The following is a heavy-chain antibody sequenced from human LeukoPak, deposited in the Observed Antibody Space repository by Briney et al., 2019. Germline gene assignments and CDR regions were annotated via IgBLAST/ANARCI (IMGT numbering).Heavy chain of an antibody. CDR3: ASVDGYCPSHWYFDL. V-gene: IGHV1-18*01. D-gene: IGHD3-22*01. CDR2: ISAYNGNT. J-gene: IGHJ2*01. CDR1: GYTFTSYG. Sequence: ASVKVSCKASGYTFTSYGISWVRQAPGQGLEWMGWISAYNGNTNYAQKLQGRVTMTTDTSTSTAYMELRRLRSDDTAVYYCASVDGYCPSHWYFDLWGRGTLVTVSS.